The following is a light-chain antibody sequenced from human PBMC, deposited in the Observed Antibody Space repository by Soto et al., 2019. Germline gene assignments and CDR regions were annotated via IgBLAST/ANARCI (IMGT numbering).Light chain of an antibody. CDR2: GAS. V-gene: IGKV3-15*01. Sequence: EIVMTQSPATLSVSPGERATLSCRASQSVSSNLAWYQQKPGQAPRLLIYGASTRATGIPARFSGSGSGTEFTITISSLQSEDFAVYYCQQHNNWPVTFGGGTKVEIK. J-gene: IGKJ4*01. CDR1: QSVSSN. CDR3: QQHNNWPVT.